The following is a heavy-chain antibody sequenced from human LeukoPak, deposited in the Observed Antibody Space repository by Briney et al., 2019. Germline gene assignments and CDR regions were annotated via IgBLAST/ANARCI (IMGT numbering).Heavy chain of an antibody. Sequence: ASVTVSCKASGYTFSSYDISWVRQAPGQGLEWMGWISTYNGNTNSAQKLQGRVTMTTDTSTSTAYMELRSLRSDDTAIYYCARAGTGYYASGRGWFDPWGQGTLVTVSS. CDR3: ARAGTGYYASGRGWFDP. V-gene: IGHV1-18*01. J-gene: IGHJ5*02. CDR2: ISTYNGNT. CDR1: GYTFSSYD. D-gene: IGHD3-10*01.